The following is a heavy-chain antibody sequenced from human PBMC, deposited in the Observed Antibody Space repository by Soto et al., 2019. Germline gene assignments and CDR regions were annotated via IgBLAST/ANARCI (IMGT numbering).Heavy chain of an antibody. CDR3: ARTLGRLAVLNWFDP. CDR1: GGTFSSYS. Sequence: ASVNVSCKSSGGTFSSYSISWVRRAPGQGLEWMGWIIPIFGTANYAQKFQGRVTITADESTSTAYMELSSLRSEDTAVYYCARTLGRLAVLNWFDPWGQGTLVTVSS. V-gene: IGHV1-69*13. J-gene: IGHJ5*02. CDR2: IIPIFGTA.